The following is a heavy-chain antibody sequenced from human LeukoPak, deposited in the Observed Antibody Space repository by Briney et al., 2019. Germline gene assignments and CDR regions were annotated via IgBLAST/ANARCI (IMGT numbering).Heavy chain of an antibody. CDR3: ARGGYYDSSLTFDY. V-gene: IGHV4-34*01. D-gene: IGHD3-22*01. Sequence: PSETLSLTCAVYGGSFSGYYWSWIRQPPGKGLEWIGYIYHSGSTYYNPSLKSRVTISVDRSKNQFSLKLSSVTAADTAVYYCARGGYYDSSLTFDYWGQGTLVTVSS. J-gene: IGHJ4*02. CDR2: IYHSGST. CDR1: GGSFSGYY.